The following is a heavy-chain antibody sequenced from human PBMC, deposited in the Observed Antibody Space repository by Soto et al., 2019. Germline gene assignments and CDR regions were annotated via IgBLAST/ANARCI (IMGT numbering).Heavy chain of an antibody. Sequence: ASVKVSCKASGYTFTSYGISWVRQAPGQGLEWMGWISAYNGNTNYAQKLQGRVTMTTDTSTSTAYMELRSLRSDDTAVYYCARDRGRILRRLDRDAFDIWGQGTMVTVSS. CDR2: ISAYNGNT. D-gene: IGHD3-10*01. CDR1: GYTFTSYG. J-gene: IGHJ3*02. V-gene: IGHV1-18*01. CDR3: ARDRGRILRRLDRDAFDI.